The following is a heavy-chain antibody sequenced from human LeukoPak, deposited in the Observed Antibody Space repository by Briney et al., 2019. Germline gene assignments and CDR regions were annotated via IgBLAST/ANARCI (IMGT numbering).Heavy chain of an antibody. CDR2: IHHSAST. D-gene: IGHD3-16*01. Sequence: SETLSLTCAVYGGSFSGSFSDYYWTCFRQTPGKGLEWIGEIHHSASTNYNPSLKRRVTISVDTSKNQFSLKLNSLTAADTAVYYCATFRWGVGFEYWGQGTLATVSS. J-gene: IGHJ4*02. CDR1: GGSFSGSFSDYY. CDR3: ATFRWGVGFEY. V-gene: IGHV4-34*01.